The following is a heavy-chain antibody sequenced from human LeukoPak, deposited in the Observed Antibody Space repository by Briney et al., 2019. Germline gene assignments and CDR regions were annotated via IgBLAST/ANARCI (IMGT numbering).Heavy chain of an antibody. CDR1: GYTFTGYY. Sequence: GASVKVSCKASGYTFTGYYMHWVRQAPGQGLEWMGWINPNSGGTNYAQNFQGRVTMTRDTSISTAYMELSRLRSDDTAVYYCASFRFGELLLNAWGQGTLVTVSS. J-gene: IGHJ5*02. CDR3: ASFRFGELLLNA. V-gene: IGHV1-2*02. D-gene: IGHD3-10*01. CDR2: INPNSGGT.